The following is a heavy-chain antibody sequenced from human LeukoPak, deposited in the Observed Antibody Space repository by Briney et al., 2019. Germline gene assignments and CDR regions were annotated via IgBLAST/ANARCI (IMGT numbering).Heavy chain of an antibody. CDR2: ISSSSSYT. D-gene: IGHD6-19*01. Sequence: PGGSLRLSCAASGFTFSDYYMSWIRQAPGKGLEWVSYISSSSSYTNYADSVKGRFTISRDNAKNSLYLQMNSLRAEDTAVYYCASGRIAVAGTDHWGQGTLVTVSS. V-gene: IGHV3-11*06. CDR3: ASGRIAVAGTDH. CDR1: GFTFSDYY. J-gene: IGHJ4*02.